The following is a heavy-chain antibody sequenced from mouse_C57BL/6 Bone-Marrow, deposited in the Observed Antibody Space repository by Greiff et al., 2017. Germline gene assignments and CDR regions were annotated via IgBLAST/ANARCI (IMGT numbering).Heavy chain of an antibody. CDR1: GYTFTSYW. CDR3: TRGYYSNY. J-gene: IGHJ2*01. D-gene: IGHD2-5*01. CDR2: IDPSDSYT. V-gene: IGHV1-69*01. Sequence: VQLQQPGAELVMPGASVKLSCKASGYTFTSYWMHWVKQRPGQGLEWIGEIDPSDSYTNYNQKFKGKSTLTVDKSSSTAYMQLSSLTSEDSAVYYCTRGYYSNYWGQGTTLTGSS.